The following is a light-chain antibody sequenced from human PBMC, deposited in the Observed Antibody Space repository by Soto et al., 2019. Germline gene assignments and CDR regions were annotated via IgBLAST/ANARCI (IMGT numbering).Light chain of an antibody. CDR1: QSVLYSSNNKNY. J-gene: IGKJ5*01. V-gene: IGKV4-1*01. CDR3: QQYYSTPMIT. CDR2: WAS. Sequence: DIVMTQSPDSLAVSLGESATINCKSSQSVLYSSNNKNYLAWYQQKPGQPPKLLIYWASTRESGVPDRFSGSGSGTDFTLTISSLQAEDVAVYYCQQYYSTPMITFGQGTRLEIK.